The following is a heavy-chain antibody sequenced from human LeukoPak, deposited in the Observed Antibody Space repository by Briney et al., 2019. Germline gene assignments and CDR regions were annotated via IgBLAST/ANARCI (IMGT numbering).Heavy chain of an antibody. V-gene: IGHV3-48*01. J-gene: IGHJ4*02. CDR2: ISSSSSTI. CDR1: GFTFSSYS. Sequence: GGSLRLSCAASGFTFSSYSMNWVRQAPGKGLEWVSYISSSSSTIYYADSVKGRFTISRDNSKNTLYLQMNSLRAEDTAVYYCAKDVPLFDYWGQGTLVTVSS. CDR3: AKDVPLFDY. D-gene: IGHD2-2*01.